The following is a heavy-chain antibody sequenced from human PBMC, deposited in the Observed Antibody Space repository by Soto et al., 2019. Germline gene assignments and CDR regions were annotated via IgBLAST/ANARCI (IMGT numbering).Heavy chain of an antibody. CDR1: GFTFSSYA. CDR2: ISYDGSNK. D-gene: IGHD2-15*01. Sequence: GGSLRLSCAASGFTFSSYAMHWVRQAPGKGLEWVAVISYDGSNKYYADSVKGLFTISRDNSKNTLYLQMNSLRAEGTAVYYCAREVNGYYGKQGYCSGGSCYFDYWGQGTLVTVSS. V-gene: IGHV3-30-3*01. J-gene: IGHJ4*02. CDR3: AREVNGYYGKQGYCSGGSCYFDY.